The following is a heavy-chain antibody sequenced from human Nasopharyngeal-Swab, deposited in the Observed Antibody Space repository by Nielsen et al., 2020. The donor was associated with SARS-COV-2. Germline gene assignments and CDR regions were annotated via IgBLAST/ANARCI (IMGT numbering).Heavy chain of an antibody. V-gene: IGHV3-74*01. Sequence: GGSLRLSCAASGFTFSSYWMHWVRQAPGKGLVWVSRINSDGSSTSYADSVKGRFTISRDNAKNTLYLQMNSLRAEDTAVYCCARVGLGYSSGWYGAFDIWGQGTMVTVSS. CDR3: ARVGLGYSSGWYGAFDI. D-gene: IGHD6-19*01. CDR2: INSDGSST. CDR1: GFTFSSYW. J-gene: IGHJ3*02.